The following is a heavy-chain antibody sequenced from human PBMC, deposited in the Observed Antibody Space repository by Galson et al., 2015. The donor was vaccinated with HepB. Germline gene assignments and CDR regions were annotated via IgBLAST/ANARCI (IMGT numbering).Heavy chain of an antibody. V-gene: IGHV5-51*03. CDR1: GYSFTNSW. CDR3: ATLGYCTSSRCYGFDY. Sequence: QSGAEVKKPGESLTISCKGSGYSFTNSWIGWVRQMPGKGLEWMGSIYPGDSDTRYSPSFQGQVTISADKSISTAYLQWSSLEASDTAIYYCATLGYCTSSRCYGFDYWGQGTLVTVSS. CDR2: IYPGDSDT. J-gene: IGHJ4*02. D-gene: IGHD2-2*01.